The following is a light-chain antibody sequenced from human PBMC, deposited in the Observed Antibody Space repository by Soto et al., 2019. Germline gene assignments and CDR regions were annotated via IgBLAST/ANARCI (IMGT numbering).Light chain of an antibody. CDR1: SSDVGGYNY. V-gene: IGLV2-8*01. CDR3: SSYTDSTVV. CDR2: EVS. J-gene: IGLJ2*01. Sequence: QSALTQPPSASGSPGQSVAISCTGTSSDVGGYNYVSWYQQHPGKAPKLLIFEVSKRPSGVPDRFSGSKSGNTASLTVSGLQAEDEADYYCSSYTDSTVVFGGGTKVTVL.